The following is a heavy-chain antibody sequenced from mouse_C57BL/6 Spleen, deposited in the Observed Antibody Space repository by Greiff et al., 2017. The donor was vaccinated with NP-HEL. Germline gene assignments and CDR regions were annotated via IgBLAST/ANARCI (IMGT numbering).Heavy chain of an antibody. V-gene: IGHV3-6*01. CDR1: GYSITSGYY. CDR3: ARESRAMDY. J-gene: IGHJ4*01. D-gene: IGHD1-1*01. CDR2: ISYDGSN. Sequence: EVHLVESGPGLVKPSQSLSLTCSVTGYSITSGYYWNWIRQFPGNKLEWMGYISYDGSNNYNPSLKNRISITRDTSKNQFFLKLNSVTTEDTATYYCARESRAMDYWGQGTSVTVSS.